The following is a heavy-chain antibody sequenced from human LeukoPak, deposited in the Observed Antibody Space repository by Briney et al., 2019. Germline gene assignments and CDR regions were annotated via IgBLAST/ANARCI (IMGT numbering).Heavy chain of an antibody. CDR2: IYYSGST. J-gene: IGHJ4*02. CDR3: ARDAPPYGGYFDY. CDR1: GGSISSYY. D-gene: IGHD4/OR15-4a*01. Sequence: PSETLSLTCTVSGGSISSYYWSWIRQPPGKGLEWIGYIYYSGSTNYNPSLKSRVTISVDTSKNQFSLKLSSVTAADTAVYYCARDAPPYGGYFDYWGQGTLVTVPS. V-gene: IGHV4-59*01.